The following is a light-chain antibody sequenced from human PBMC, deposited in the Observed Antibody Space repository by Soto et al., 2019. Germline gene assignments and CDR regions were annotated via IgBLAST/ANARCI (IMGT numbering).Light chain of an antibody. CDR3: QHTLKWPPT. Sequence: EIVMTQSPASLSVTPGERVTLSCRASQSVNRQVLWHQHRPGQAPRLLIYDTSARAAGIPARFSGSGSATEFTLTISSLQSEDFALYYCQHTLKWPPTFGQGTRVEI. V-gene: IGKV3-15*01. CDR1: QSVNRQ. J-gene: IGKJ1*01. CDR2: DTS.